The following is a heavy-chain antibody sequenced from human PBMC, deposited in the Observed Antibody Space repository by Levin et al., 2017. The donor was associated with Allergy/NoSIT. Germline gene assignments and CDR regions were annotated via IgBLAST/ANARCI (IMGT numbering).Heavy chain of an antibody. CDR2: IIPIFGTA. CDR3: ARGESGYYLYFAFDI. Sequence: SVKVSCKASGGTFSSYAIHWVRQAPGQGLEWMGGIIPIFGTANYAQKFQGRVTITAGKSTSTAYMELSSLRSEDTAVYYCARGESGYYLYFAFDIWGQGTMVTVSS. CDR1: GGTFSSYA. D-gene: IGHD3-22*01. J-gene: IGHJ3*02. V-gene: IGHV1-69*06.